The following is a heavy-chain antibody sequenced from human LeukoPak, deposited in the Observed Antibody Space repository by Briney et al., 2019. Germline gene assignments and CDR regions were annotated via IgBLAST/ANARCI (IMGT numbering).Heavy chain of an antibody. Sequence: GGSLRLSCAASGFTFSSYAMHWVRQAPGKGLEWVAVISYDGSNKYYADSVKGRFTISRDNSKNTLYLQMNSLRAEDTAVYYCARDPTVWGATYYYYYGMDVWGQGTTVTVSS. D-gene: IGHD1-26*01. V-gene: IGHV3-30-3*01. CDR3: ARDPTVWGATYYYYYGMDV. J-gene: IGHJ6*02. CDR2: ISYDGSNK. CDR1: GFTFSSYA.